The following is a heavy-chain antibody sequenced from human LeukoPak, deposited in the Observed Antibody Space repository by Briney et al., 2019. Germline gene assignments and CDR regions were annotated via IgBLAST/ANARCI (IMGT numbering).Heavy chain of an antibody. V-gene: IGHV4-34*01. Sequence: SETLALTCAVYGGSFSGYYWRWVRQPPGEGVEGIGEINHSGSTNYNPSLKSRVTISVDTSKNQFSLKLSSVTAADTAVYYCARGRDSSGWRPTDYWGQGTLVTVSS. CDR2: INHSGST. CDR1: GGSFSGYY. CDR3: ARGRDSSGWRPTDY. J-gene: IGHJ4*02. D-gene: IGHD6-19*01.